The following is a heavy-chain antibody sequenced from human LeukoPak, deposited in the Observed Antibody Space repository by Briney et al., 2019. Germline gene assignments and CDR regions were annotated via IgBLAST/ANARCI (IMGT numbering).Heavy chain of an antibody. CDR3: ARSSGSYPLDY. V-gene: IGHV3-64*01. CDR2: ISSNGGST. CDR1: GFTFSSYA. J-gene: IGHJ4*02. Sequence: GGSLRPSCAASGFTFSSYAMHWVRQAPGKGLEYVSAISSNGGSTYYANSVKGRFTISRDNSKNTLYLQMGSLRAEDMAVYYCARSSGSYPLDYWGQGTLVTVSS. D-gene: IGHD1-26*01.